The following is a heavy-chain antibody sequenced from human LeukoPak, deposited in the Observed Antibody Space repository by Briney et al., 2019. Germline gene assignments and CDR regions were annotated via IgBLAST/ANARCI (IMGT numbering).Heavy chain of an antibody. CDR1: GYTFTNYT. V-gene: IGHV1-46*01. D-gene: IGHD1-26*01. Sequence: GASVKVSCKASGYTFTNYTLNWVRQAPGQGLEWMGIINPSGGSTSYAQKFQGRVTMTRDTSTSTVYMELSSLRSEDTAVYYCAKSLGGREFDPWGQGTLVTVSS. CDR3: AKSLGGREFDP. J-gene: IGHJ5*02. CDR2: INPSGGST.